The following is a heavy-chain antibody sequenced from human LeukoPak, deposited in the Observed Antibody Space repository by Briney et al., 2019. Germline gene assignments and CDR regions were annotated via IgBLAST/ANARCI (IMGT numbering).Heavy chain of an antibody. V-gene: IGHV1-69*13. J-gene: IGHJ4*02. D-gene: IGHD2-2*01. CDR2: IIPIFGTA. Sequence: GASVKVSCKASGGTFSSYAISWARQAPGQGLEWMGGIIPIFGTANYAQKFQGRVTITADESTSTAYMELSSLRSEDTAVYYCARSPNPPIVVVPAALIYYYFDYWGQGTLVTVSS. CDR3: ARSPNPPIVVVPAALIYYYFDY. CDR1: GGTFSSYA.